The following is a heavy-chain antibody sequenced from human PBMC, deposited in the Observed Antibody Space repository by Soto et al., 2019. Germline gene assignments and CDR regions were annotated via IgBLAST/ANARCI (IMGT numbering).Heavy chain of an antibody. Sequence: PGGSLRLSCAASGFTFSSYSMNCVRQAPGKGLEWVSYISSSSSTIYYADSVKGRFTISRDNAKNSLYLQMNSLRDEDTAVYYCAGTDIVVVVAAMDVWGQGTTVTVSS. V-gene: IGHV3-48*02. D-gene: IGHD2-15*01. CDR2: ISSSSSTI. CDR1: GFTFSSYS. J-gene: IGHJ6*02. CDR3: AGTDIVVVVAAMDV.